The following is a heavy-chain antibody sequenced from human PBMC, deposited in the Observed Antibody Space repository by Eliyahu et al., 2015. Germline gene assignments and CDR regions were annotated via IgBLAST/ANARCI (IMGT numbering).Heavy chain of an antibody. CDR1: GYTFTSYX. J-gene: IGHJ4*02. D-gene: IGHD6-19*01. V-gene: IGHV1-46*03. CDR2: INPSGGST. CDR3: ARGPSRYDSSGWYALYYFDY. Sequence: QVQLVQSGAEVKKPGASVKVSCKASGYTFTSYXMPWVRQAPGQGLEWMGIINPSGGSTSYAQKFQGRVTMTRDTSTSTVYMELSSLRSEDTAVYYCARGPSRYDSSGWYALYYFDYWGQGTLVTVSS.